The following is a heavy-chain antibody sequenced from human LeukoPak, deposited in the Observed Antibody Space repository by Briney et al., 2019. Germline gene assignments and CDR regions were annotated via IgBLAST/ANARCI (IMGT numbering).Heavy chain of an antibody. CDR1: GGSVSSGSYY. Sequence: MSSETLSLTCTVSGGSVSSGSYYWSWIRQPPGKGLEWIGYIHYSGSTNYNPSLKSRVTISVDTSKNQFSLQLSSVSAADTAVYYCARVPYYYGSGSQYYFDYWGQGTLVTVSS. CDR3: ARVPYYYGSGSQYYFDY. J-gene: IGHJ4*02. V-gene: IGHV4-61*01. D-gene: IGHD3-10*01. CDR2: IHYSGST.